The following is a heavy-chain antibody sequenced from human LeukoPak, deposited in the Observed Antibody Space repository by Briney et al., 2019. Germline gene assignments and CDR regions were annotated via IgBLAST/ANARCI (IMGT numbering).Heavy chain of an antibody. CDR2: ISGSGGST. D-gene: IGHD4-17*01. V-gene: IGHV3-23*01. CDR3: AREDYGDAALGY. Sequence: TGGSLRLSCAASGLTFSSYAMSWVRQAPGKGLEWVSAISGSGGSTYYADSVKGRFTISRDNAKNSLYLQMNSLRAEDTAVYYCAREDYGDAALGYWGQGTLVTVSS. J-gene: IGHJ4*02. CDR1: GLTFSSYA.